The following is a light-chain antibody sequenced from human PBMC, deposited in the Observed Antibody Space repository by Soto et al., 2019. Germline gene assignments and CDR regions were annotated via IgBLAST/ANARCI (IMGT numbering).Light chain of an antibody. J-gene: IGLJ1*01. CDR2: EVS. CDR1: SSDVGSYSY. Sequence: QSALTQPASVSGSPGQSITISCTGTSSDVGSYSYVSWYQQHPGKAPKLMIYEVSNRPSGVSNRFSASKSGNTASLTISGLQAEDEADYYCSSYTSSSTYVFGTGTKVTVL. CDR3: SSYTSSSTYV. V-gene: IGLV2-14*01.